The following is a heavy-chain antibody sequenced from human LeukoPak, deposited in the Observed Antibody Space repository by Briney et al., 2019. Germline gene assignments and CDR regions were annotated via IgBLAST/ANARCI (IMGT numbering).Heavy chain of an antibody. D-gene: IGHD6-19*01. Sequence: SVRVSCKASGGTFSSYAISWVRQAPGQGLEWMGRIIPILGIANYAQKFQGRVTITADKSTSTAYMELSSLRSEDTAVYYCAKIANSSGRRGEHEVWGQGTLVTVSS. CDR3: AKIANSSGRRGEHEV. J-gene: IGHJ4*02. V-gene: IGHV1-69*04. CDR1: GGTFSSYA. CDR2: IIPILGIA.